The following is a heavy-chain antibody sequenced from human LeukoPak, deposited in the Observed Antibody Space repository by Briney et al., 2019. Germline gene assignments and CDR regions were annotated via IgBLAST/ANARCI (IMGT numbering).Heavy chain of an antibody. V-gene: IGHV3-53*01. CDR2: IYSDNT. CDR1: GFTVSSNS. Sequence: GGSLRLSCTVSGFTVSSNSMSWVRQAPGKGLEWVSFIYSDNTHYSDSVKGRFTISRDNSKNTLYLQMNSLKTEDTAVYYCTRDPARNDYWGQGTLVTVSS. D-gene: IGHD1-14*01. CDR3: TRDPARNDY. J-gene: IGHJ4*02.